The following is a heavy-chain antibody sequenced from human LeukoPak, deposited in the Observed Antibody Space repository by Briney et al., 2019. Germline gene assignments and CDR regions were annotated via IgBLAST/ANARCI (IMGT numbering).Heavy chain of an antibody. D-gene: IGHD2-15*01. CDR2: IKSGGGDP. CDR3: AKGGHDFNPFYW. J-gene: IGHJ4*02. Sequence: GESLRLSCAASGFTLSTYAMGWVRQAPGKGLEWVSSIKSGGGDPFYADSVKGRFTISRDNSKNTLFLQLNSLRAEDTAVYYCAKGGHDFNPFYWWGQGTLVTVSS. V-gene: IGHV3-23*01. CDR1: GFTLSTYA.